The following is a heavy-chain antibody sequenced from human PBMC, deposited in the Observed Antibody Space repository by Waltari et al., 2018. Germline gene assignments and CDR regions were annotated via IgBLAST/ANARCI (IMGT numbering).Heavy chain of an antibody. CDR1: GFAFSRHW. V-gene: IGHV3-74*01. D-gene: IGHD3-3*01. Sequence: DVQLVESGGGLVQPGGSLRLSCAVSGFAFSRHWVHWVRQVPGEALVWVSRIKSDGSDIRYADSVQGRFTISRDNAKNTLFLQMSSLRVDDTAIYYCASSSVSVSGYFDYWGQGILVTVAS. CDR2: IKSDGSDI. J-gene: IGHJ4*02. CDR3: ASSSVSVSGYFDY.